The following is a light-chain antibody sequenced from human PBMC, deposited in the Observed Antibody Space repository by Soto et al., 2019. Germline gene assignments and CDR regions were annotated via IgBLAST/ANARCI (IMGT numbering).Light chain of an antibody. J-gene: IGKJ1*01. V-gene: IGKV1-5*03. Sequence: IPLTQSPASLSASVGDRVTITCRASQGIGSYLAWYRQKPGEAPKLLIYKASSFESGGPSRFSGSGSGTEFSLTISSLQPREFAADYCQQYNSQSSWAFGQGTKVDTK. CDR2: KAS. CDR1: QGIGSY. CDR3: QQYNSQSSWA.